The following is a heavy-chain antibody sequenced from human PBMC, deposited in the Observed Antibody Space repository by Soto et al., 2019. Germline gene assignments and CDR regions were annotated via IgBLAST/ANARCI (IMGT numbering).Heavy chain of an antibody. J-gene: IGHJ6*02. CDR2: ISWNSGSI. D-gene: IGHD1-1*01. CDR3: AKGLGSGTNHDYYGMDV. CDR1: GLSFDDYA. V-gene: IGHV3-9*01. Sequence: SLRLSCAASGLSFDDYAMHWVRQVPGKGLEWVSGISWNSGSIGYADSVKGRFTISRDNAKKSLYLQMNSLRAEDTALYYCAKGLGSGTNHDYYGMDVWGQGTTVTVSS.